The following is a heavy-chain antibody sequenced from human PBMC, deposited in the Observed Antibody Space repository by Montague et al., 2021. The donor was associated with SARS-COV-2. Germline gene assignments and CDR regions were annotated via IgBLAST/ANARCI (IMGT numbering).Heavy chain of an antibody. CDR2: VYYSGXT. Sequence: SETLSLTGTVSGDSVSSSDHYWVWIRQPPGKGLVWLGIVYYSGXTXYXXXXKGRVTISIDASRNQFFLKLNSLTATDTAIYHCARRRLREDYFDFWGQGTLRTVSS. V-gene: IGHV4-39*01. CDR3: ARRRLREDYFDF. J-gene: IGHJ4*02. D-gene: IGHD4-17*01. CDR1: GDSVSSSDHY.